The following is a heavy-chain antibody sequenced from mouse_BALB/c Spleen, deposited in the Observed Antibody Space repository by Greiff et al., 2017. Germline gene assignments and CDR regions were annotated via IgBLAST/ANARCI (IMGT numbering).Heavy chain of an antibody. J-gene: IGHJ2*01. Sequence: EVQLVESGPGLVKPSQSLSLTCSVTGYSITSGYYWNWIRQFPGNKLEWMGYISYDGSNNYNPSLKNRISITRDTSKNQFFLKLNSVTTEDTATYYCARASYGNRLDYWGQGTTLTVSS. V-gene: IGHV3-6*02. D-gene: IGHD2-1*01. CDR2: ISYDGSN. CDR1: GYSITSGYY. CDR3: ARASYGNRLDY.